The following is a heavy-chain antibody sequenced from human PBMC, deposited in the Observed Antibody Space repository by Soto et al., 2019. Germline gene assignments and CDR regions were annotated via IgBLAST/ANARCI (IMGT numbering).Heavy chain of an antibody. Sequence: GGSLRLSCAASGFTFSSYAMSWVRQAPGKGLEWVSAISGSGGSTYYADSVKGRFTISRDNSKNTLYLQMSSLRASDTAVYYCARHRGFGSRSYIDHWGQGTLVTVSS. CDR3: ARHRGFGSRSYIDH. J-gene: IGHJ5*02. V-gene: IGHV3-23*01. CDR1: GFTFSSYA. CDR2: ISGSGGST. D-gene: IGHD3-10*01.